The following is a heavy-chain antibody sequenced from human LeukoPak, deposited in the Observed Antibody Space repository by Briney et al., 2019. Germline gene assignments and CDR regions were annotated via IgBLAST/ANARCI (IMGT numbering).Heavy chain of an antibody. CDR3: ARGPHTSSWYKHPFDI. CDR1: GGTLNNFA. J-gene: IGHJ3*02. V-gene: IGHV1-69*13. Sequence: ASVKVSFKASGGTLNNFALCWVRQAPGQGLEWMGGIFPTFGTATYTQKFQGRVTITADESTRTAYMELSSLRSDDTAVYYCARGPHTSSWYKHPFDIWGQGTVVVVSS. CDR2: IFPTFGTA. D-gene: IGHD6-13*01.